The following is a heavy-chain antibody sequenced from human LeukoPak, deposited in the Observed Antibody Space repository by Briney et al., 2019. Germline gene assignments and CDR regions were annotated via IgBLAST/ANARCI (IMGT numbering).Heavy chain of an antibody. J-gene: IGHJ4*02. D-gene: IGHD1-26*01. CDR2: ISYDGSNK. V-gene: IGHV3-30-3*01. CDR1: GFTFSSYA. CDR3: ARDRRGGGSYPFFDY. Sequence: GRSLRLSCAASGFTFSSYAMHWVRQAPGKGLEWVAVISYDGSNKYYADSVKGRFTISRDNSKNTLYLQMNSLRAEDTAVYYCARDRRGGGSYPFFDYWGQGTLVTVSS.